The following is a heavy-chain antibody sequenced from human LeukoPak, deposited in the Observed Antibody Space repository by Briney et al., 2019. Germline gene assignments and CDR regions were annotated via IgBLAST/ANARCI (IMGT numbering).Heavy chain of an antibody. CDR3: ARGRIAARRYYFDY. Sequence: SETLSLTCAVYGGSFSGYYWSWLRQPPGKGLEWIGEINHSGSTNYNPSLKSRVTISVDTSKNQFSLKLSSVTAADTAVYYCARGRIAARRYYFDYWGQGTLVTVSS. CDR2: INHSGST. V-gene: IGHV4-34*01. J-gene: IGHJ4*02. CDR1: GGSFSGYY. D-gene: IGHD6-6*01.